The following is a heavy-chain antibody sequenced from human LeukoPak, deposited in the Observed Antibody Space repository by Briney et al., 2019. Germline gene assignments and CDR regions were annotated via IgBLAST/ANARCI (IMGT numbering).Heavy chain of an antibody. V-gene: IGHV4-34*01. CDR3: ARPEGLRGFKY. Sequence: SETLSLTCAVDGGSFSGYYWSWIRQLPGKGLEWIGEINHSGSTNYNPSLKSRVPISVETSKNQFSLKLSSVTAADTAVYYCARPEGLRGFKYWGQGTLATVSS. CDR2: INHSGST. CDR1: GGSFSGYY. D-gene: IGHD5-12*01. J-gene: IGHJ4*02.